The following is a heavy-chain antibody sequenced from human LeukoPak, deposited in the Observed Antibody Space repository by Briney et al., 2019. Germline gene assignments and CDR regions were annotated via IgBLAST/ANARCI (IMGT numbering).Heavy chain of an antibody. CDR2: INSDGSST. CDR3: ARVRSDGAFDI. Sequence: GGSLRLSCAASGFTFSNYWMHWVRQAPGKGLVWVSRINSDGSSTIYADSVKGRFTISRDNAKNTLFLQMNSLRAEDTAVYYCARVRSDGAFDIWGQGTMVGVCS. D-gene: IGHD1-26*01. J-gene: IGHJ3*02. V-gene: IGHV3-74*01. CDR1: GFTFSNYW.